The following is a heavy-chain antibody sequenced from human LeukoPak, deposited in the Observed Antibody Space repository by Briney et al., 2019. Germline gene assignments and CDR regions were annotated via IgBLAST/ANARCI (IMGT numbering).Heavy chain of an antibody. J-gene: IGHJ5*02. V-gene: IGHV3-30-3*01. CDR1: GFTFSSYA. Sequence: PGGSLRLSCAASGFTFSSYAMHWVRQAPGEGLEWVAVISYDGSNKYYADSVKGRFTISRDNSKNTLYLQMNSLRAEDTAMYYCAREVEGVTPWGQGTLVTVSS. D-gene: IGHD2-15*01. CDR2: ISYDGSNK. CDR3: AREVEGVTP.